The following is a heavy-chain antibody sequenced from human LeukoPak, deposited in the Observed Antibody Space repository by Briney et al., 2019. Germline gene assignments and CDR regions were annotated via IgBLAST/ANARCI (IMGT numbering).Heavy chain of an antibody. D-gene: IGHD6-13*01. CDR1: GGSISSSSYY. CDR2: IYYSGST. Sequence: TTSETLSLTCTVSGGSISSSSYYWGWIRQPPGKGLEWIGYIYYSGSTNYNPSLKSRVTISVDTSKNQFSLKLSSVTAADTAVYYCASGDSSSWYQTNWGQGTLVTVSS. J-gene: IGHJ4*02. V-gene: IGHV4-61*05. CDR3: ASGDSSSWYQTN.